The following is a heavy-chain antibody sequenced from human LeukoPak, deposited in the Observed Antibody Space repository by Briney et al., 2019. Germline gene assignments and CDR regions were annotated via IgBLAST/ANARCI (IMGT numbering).Heavy chain of an antibody. J-gene: IGHJ4*02. CDR1: GFPFNIYG. Sequence: GGSLTLSCAASGFPFNIYGTSWVRQAPGKGLEWVSSVGGGNDIHYADSVKGRFTGSRDDAKSTVYLQMNSLRVEDTAIYFCAKDATPGNSIWDHFDSWGQGTLVTVSS. V-gene: IGHV3-23*01. D-gene: IGHD1-7*01. CDR3: AKDATPGNSIWDHFDS. CDR2: VGGGNDI.